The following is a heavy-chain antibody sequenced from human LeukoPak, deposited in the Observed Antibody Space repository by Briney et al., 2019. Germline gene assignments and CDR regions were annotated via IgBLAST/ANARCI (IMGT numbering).Heavy chain of an antibody. Sequence: PGGSLRLSCAASGFTFSSYSMNWVRQAPGRGLEWVSYISSSSSTIYYADSVKGRFTISRDNAKNSLYLQMNSLRAEDTAVYYCARVITIFGVVTEGFDYWGQGTLVTVSS. V-gene: IGHV3-48*01. CDR1: GFTFSSYS. CDR2: ISSSSSTI. J-gene: IGHJ4*02. D-gene: IGHD3-3*01. CDR3: ARVITIFGVVTEGFDY.